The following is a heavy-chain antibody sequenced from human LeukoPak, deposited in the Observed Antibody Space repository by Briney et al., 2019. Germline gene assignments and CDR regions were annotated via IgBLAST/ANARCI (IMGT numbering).Heavy chain of an antibody. J-gene: IGHJ6*03. CDR1: GFTFSRYG. CDR3: ARGLTYYYYYMDV. CDR2: ISGSGGST. Sequence: GGSLRLSCAASGFTFSRYGMSWVRQAPGKGLEWVSAISGSGGSTYYADSVKGRFTISRDNSKNTLYLQMNSLRAEDTAVYYCARGLTYYYYYMDVWGKGTTVTVSS. V-gene: IGHV3-23*01.